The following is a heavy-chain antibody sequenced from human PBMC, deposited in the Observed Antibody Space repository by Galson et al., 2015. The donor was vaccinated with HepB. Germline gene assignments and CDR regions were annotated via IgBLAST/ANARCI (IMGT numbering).Heavy chain of an antibody. V-gene: IGHV4-59*01. CDR3: ARWGDYNRSWYEIWYFDL. CDR1: GDSITRGY. Sequence: TLSLTCTVSGDSITRGYWSWIRQSPGKGPEWLGYISGRGSTNGNRPLKSRVTISVDVSKNQFSLNLTSVTAADTAMYYCARWGDYNRSWYEIWYFDLWGRGTLVTVSS. J-gene: IGHJ2*01. CDR2: ISGRGST. D-gene: IGHD6-13*01.